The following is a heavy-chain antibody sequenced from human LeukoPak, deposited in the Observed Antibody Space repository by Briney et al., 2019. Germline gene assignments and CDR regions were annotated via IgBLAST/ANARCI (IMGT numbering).Heavy chain of an antibody. CDR1: GGSISTGGYS. J-gene: IGHJ4*02. V-gene: IGHV4-31*03. CDR3: ARAPRSVSTYYYGSGSPMSFDS. Sequence: PSQTLSLTCTVSGGSISTGGYSWSWIRQHPGKGLEWIGYIYYSGGTYYNPSLKSRVTISVDTSKNQFSLKVSSVTAADTAVYYCARAPRSVSTYYYGSGSPMSFDSWGQGTLVTVSS. D-gene: IGHD3-10*01. CDR2: IYYSGGT.